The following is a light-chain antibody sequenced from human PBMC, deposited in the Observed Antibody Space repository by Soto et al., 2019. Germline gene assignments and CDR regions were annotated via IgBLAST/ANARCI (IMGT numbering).Light chain of an antibody. CDR2: EVS. CDR1: SSDVGGYNY. Sequence: QSALTQPASVSGSPGQSITISCTGTSSDVGGYNYVSWFQQHPGKAPKLMIYEVSNRPSGVSNRFSGSESGNKASLTISGLQAEAEADYYCSSYTSSHVLFGGGTKLTVL. J-gene: IGLJ2*01. CDR3: SSYTSSHVL. V-gene: IGLV2-14*01.